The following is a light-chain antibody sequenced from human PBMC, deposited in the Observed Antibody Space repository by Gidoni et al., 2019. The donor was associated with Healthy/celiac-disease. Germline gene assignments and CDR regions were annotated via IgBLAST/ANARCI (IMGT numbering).Light chain of an antibody. V-gene: IGLV1-44*01. CDR3: AAWDDSLNGV. Sequence: QSVLTQPPSASGTPGQRVTISCSGSISNIGSNTVNWYQQLPGTAPKLIIYSKNQRPSGVPDRCSGAKSGTSASLAISGLQSEDEADYYGAAWDDSLNGVFGGGTKLTVL. J-gene: IGLJ2*01. CDR2: SKN. CDR1: ISNIGSNT.